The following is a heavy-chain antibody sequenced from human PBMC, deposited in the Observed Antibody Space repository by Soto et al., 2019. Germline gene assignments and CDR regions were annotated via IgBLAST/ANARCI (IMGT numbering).Heavy chain of an antibody. CDR1: GVNLRNYW. V-gene: IGHV3-74*03. CDR3: ARGPVVPAATRYNWFDP. D-gene: IGHD2-2*01. J-gene: IGHJ5*02. Sequence: LRLSCAASGVNLRNYWMHWVRQAPGKGLVWVSRINSGGSNIKYADSVKGRFTISRDNARNTLYLQMDSLRAEDTAVYYCARGPVVPAATRYNWFDPWGQGTLVTVSS. CDR2: INSGGSNI.